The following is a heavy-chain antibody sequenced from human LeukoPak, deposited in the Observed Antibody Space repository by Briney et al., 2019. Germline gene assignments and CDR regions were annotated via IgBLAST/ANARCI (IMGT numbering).Heavy chain of an antibody. J-gene: IGHJ5*02. CDR3: GRAYSYVWGSYRSENWFDP. Sequence: PSETLSLTYTVSGGSISSYYWSWIRQPPGKGLEWIGYIYYSGSTNYNPSLKTRLTITVDTSKHQFSQKLSSGTAADAPVFHCGRAYSYVWGSYRSENWFDPWGQGTLVTVSS. V-gene: IGHV4-59*01. CDR2: IYYSGST. D-gene: IGHD3-16*02. CDR1: GGSISSYY.